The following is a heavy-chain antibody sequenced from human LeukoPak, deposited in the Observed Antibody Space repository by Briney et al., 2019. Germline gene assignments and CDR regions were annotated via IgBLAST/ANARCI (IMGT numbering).Heavy chain of an antibody. V-gene: IGHV1-46*01. CDR3: ARSVTIFGVATLGY. CDR1: GYTFTVYH. D-gene: IGHD3-3*01. J-gene: IGHJ4*02. Sequence: ASVKVSCKASGYTFTVYHMHWVRQAPGQGLEWMGIINPSDGSTTYAQKFQGRVSITRDMSTSTIYMELSSLRSDDTAVYYCARSVTIFGVATLGYWGQGTPATVSS. CDR2: INPSDGST.